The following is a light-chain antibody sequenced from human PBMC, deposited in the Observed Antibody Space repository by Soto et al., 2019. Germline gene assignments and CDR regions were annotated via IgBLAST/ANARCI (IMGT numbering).Light chain of an antibody. V-gene: IGKV1-5*01. CDR2: DAS. J-gene: IGKJ2*01. CDR1: QSISSW. CDR3: QQYNGYSYT. Sequence: DIQMTQSPSTLSASVGDRVTITCRASQSISSWLAWYQQKPGKAPKVVIYDASSLESGVPSRFSGSGSGTEFTLTISSLQPDDFATYYCQQYNGYSYTFGQGTELEIK.